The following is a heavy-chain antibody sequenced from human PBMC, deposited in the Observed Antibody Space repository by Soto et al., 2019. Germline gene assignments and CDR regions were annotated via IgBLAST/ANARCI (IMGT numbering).Heavy chain of an antibody. V-gene: IGHV1-69*01. Sequence: QLQLVQSGAEVREPGSSVKVSCKASGGTFSSYTVIWVRQAPGQGLEWMGGITPTLNIAKYAEKFQGSVTITADESTSTVNMHLSSLRSEATAVYFCARGYYSGSDPSSFDYWGQGTLVAVSS. J-gene: IGHJ4*02. CDR3: ARGYYSGSDPSSFDY. D-gene: IGHD1-26*01. CDR1: GGTFSSYT. CDR2: ITPTLNIA.